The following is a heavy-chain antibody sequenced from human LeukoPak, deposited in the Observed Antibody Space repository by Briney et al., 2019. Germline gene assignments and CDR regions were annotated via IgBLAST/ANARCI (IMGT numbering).Heavy chain of an antibody. CDR1: GGSISSYY. CDR2: IYYSGST. Sequence: SETLSLTCTVSGGSISSYYWSWIRQPPGKGLEWIGYIYYSGSTNYNPSLKSRVTISVDTSKNQFSLKLSSVTAADTAVYYCARVPNFYGDPYYFDYWGQGTLVTVSS. D-gene: IGHD4-17*01. J-gene: IGHJ4*02. CDR3: ARVPNFYGDPYYFDY. V-gene: IGHV4-59*12.